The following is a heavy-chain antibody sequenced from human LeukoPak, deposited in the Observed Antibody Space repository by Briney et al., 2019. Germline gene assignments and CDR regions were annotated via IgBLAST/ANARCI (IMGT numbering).Heavy chain of an antibody. CDR2: IKSKTNGETT. J-gene: IGHJ4*02. D-gene: IGHD5/OR15-5a*01. CDR1: GFTFSSAW. Sequence: GGSLRLSCAASGFTFSSAWMNWLRQAPGKGLEWVGRIKSKTNGETTDYAAPVKGRFAISRDDSKNTLYLQMNSLKTEDTAVYYCATDVSTANDFWGQGTLVTVSS. CDR3: ATDVSTANDF. V-gene: IGHV3-15*07.